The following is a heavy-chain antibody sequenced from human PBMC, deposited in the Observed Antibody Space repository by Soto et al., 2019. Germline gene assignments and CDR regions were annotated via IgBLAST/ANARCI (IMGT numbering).Heavy chain of an antibody. Sequence: PGGSLRLSCAASGCTLSDYAMSWGRQAPGKGLEWVSAISEGGDTIYYADSVKGRFTVSRDNSKNTLYLQMNSLRAEDTAVYYCVRQFLRGTRLFGYWGQGTLVTVSS. D-gene: IGHD1-26*01. CDR1: GCTLSDYA. V-gene: IGHV3-23*01. J-gene: IGHJ4*02. CDR2: ISEGGDTI. CDR3: VRQFLRGTRLFGY.